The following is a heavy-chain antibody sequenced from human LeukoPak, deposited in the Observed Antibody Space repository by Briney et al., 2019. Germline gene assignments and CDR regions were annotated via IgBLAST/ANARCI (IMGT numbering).Heavy chain of an antibody. CDR3: ARDSRPYYDILTTTVYYFDY. V-gene: IGHV1-69*13. CDR2: IIPIFGTA. J-gene: IGHJ4*02. D-gene: IGHD3-9*01. CDR1: GGTFSSYA. Sequence: SVKVSCKASGGTFSSYAISWVRQAPGQGLEWMGGIIPIFGTANYAQKFQGRVTITADESTSTAYMELSSLRSEDTAVYYCARDSRPYYDILTTTVYYFDYWGQGTLVTVSS.